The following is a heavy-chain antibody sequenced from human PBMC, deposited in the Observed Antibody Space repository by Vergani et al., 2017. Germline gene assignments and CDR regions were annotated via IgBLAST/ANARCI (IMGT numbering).Heavy chain of an antibody. CDR2: IYYSGST. Sequence: QVQLQESGPGLVKPSETLSLTCTVSGGSISSSSYYWSWIRQPPGKGLEWIGYIYYSGSTNYNPSLKSRVTISVDTSKNQFSLKLSSVTAADTAVYYCARQYSYGYAFDIWGQGTMVTVSS. V-gene: IGHV4-61*01. D-gene: IGHD5-18*01. J-gene: IGHJ3*02. CDR1: GGSISSSSYY. CDR3: ARQYSYGYAFDI.